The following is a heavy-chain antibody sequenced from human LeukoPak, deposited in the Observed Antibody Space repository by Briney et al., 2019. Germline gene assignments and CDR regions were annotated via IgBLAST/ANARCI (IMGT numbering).Heavy chain of an antibody. CDR3: ARDSSYDYVWGSYYYYGMDV. Sequence: PSETLSLTCTVSGGSINNYYWSWIRQPPGKGLEWIGYIYYGGSTNYNPSLKSRVTISVDTSKNQFSLKLSSVTAADTAVYYCARDSSYDYVWGSYYYYGMDVWGQGTTVTVFS. J-gene: IGHJ6*02. CDR2: IYYGGST. V-gene: IGHV4-59*01. D-gene: IGHD3-16*01. CDR1: GGSINNYY.